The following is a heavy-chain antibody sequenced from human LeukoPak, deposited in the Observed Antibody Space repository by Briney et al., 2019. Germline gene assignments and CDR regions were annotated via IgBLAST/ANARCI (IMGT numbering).Heavy chain of an antibody. CDR3: ARVEYFDGWDFDY. Sequence: SETLSLTCAVSGGSISSSNWWSWVRQPPGKGLEWIGKIYHSGSTNYNPSLKSRVTISVDKSKNQFSLKLSSVTAADTAVYYCARVEYFDGWDFDYWGQGTLVTVSS. CDR2: IYHSGST. CDR1: GGSISSSNW. D-gene: IGHD3-9*01. V-gene: IGHV4-4*02. J-gene: IGHJ4*02.